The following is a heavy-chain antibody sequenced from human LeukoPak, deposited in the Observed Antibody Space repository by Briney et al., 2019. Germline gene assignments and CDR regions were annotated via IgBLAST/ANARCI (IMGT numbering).Heavy chain of an antibody. CDR2: IYPSGST. Sequence: SETLSLTCTVSGGSISGYYWSWIRQPAGKGMEWIGRIYPSGSTNYNPSLESRVTMSVDTSKNQFSLKLSSVTAADTAVYYCARDRGNSWYFDSWGQGTLVTVSS. J-gene: IGHJ4*02. CDR1: GGSISGYY. D-gene: IGHD6-13*01. V-gene: IGHV4-4*07. CDR3: ARDRGNSWYFDS.